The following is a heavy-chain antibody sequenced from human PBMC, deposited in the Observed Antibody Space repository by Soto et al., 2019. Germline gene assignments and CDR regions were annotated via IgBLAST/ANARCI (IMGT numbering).Heavy chain of an antibody. D-gene: IGHD3-3*01. J-gene: IGHJ4*02. CDR1: GYIFTNYG. V-gene: IGHV1-18*01. CDR3: ARGGPYDFWSGYYDY. Sequence: QVQLVQSGAEVKKPGASVKVSCKASGYIFTNYGISWGRQAPGQGREWMGGINAYNGNTYYAQNLQGSGTMTTETSRSTAYMELRSLRFDDTAVYYCARGGPYDFWSGYYDYWGQGTLVTVSS. CDR2: INAYNGNT.